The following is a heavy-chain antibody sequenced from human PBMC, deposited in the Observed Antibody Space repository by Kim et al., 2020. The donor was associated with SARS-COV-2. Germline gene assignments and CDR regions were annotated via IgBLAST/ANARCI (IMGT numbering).Heavy chain of an antibody. CDR3: ARDGVITPVSSHWIFEY. Sequence: GGSLRLSCGTSGFTFRSYWMSWVRQAPGKGLEWVATINQGGSEKYYGDSMKGRFTISRDNAKNSLYLQMNSLRAEDTAVYYCARDGVITPVSSHWIFEYWGQGTLVTVSS. J-gene: IGHJ4*02. D-gene: IGHD3-16*01. CDR1: GFTFRSYW. CDR2: INQGGSEK. V-gene: IGHV3-7*01.